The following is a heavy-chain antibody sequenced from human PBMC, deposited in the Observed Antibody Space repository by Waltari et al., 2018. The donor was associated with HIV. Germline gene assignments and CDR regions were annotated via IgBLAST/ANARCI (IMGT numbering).Heavy chain of an antibody. V-gene: IGHV5-51*03. CDR1: GYSFTSYW. Sequence: EIQLVQSGAEVQETRESLKISCKGFGYSFTSYWIGWVRQMPGKGLEWIGIIYPGDSDTRYSPSFQGQVTISADKSINTAYLQWSRLKASDTAIYYCARYRYSGSYSPYNYDMDVWGHGTTVTVSS. J-gene: IGHJ6*02. CDR2: IYPGDSDT. D-gene: IGHD1-26*01. CDR3: ARYRYSGSYSPYNYDMDV.